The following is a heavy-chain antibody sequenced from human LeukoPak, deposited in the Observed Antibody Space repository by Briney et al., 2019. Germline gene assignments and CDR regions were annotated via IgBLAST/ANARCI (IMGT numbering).Heavy chain of an antibody. CDR2: IYYSGST. CDR3: ARQRAYYGSGSYYSGFDY. Sequence: PSETLSLTCTVSGDSISSSSYYWAWIRQPPGKGLGWIGSIYYSGSTHYNPSLESRVTMSVDTSKNQLSLKLTSVTAADAAVYYCARQRAYYGSGSYYSGFDYWGQGALITVPS. D-gene: IGHD3-10*01. V-gene: IGHV4-39*01. CDR1: GDSISSSSYY. J-gene: IGHJ4*02.